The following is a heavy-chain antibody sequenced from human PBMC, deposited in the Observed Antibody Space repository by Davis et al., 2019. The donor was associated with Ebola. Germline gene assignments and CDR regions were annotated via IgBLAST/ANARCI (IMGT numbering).Heavy chain of an antibody. J-gene: IGHJ4*02. Sequence: SETLSLTCTVSGGSISSYYWSWIRQPPGKGLEWIGYIYYSGSTNYNPSLKSRVTISVDTSKNQFSLKLSSVTAADTAVYYCARPGGYDSSGYTTPYFDYWGQGTLVTVSS. CDR2: IYYSGST. V-gene: IGHV4-59*01. CDR1: GGSISSYY. D-gene: IGHD3-22*01. CDR3: ARPGGYDSSGYTTPYFDY.